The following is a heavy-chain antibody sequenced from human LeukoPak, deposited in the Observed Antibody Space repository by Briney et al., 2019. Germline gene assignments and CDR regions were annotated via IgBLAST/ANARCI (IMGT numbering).Heavy chain of an antibody. J-gene: IGHJ6*03. CDR2: ISPIFGTA. V-gene: IGHV1-69*05. CDR1: GGTFSSYA. D-gene: IGHD2-2*01. CDR3: ASGVPAAAAYYYYYYMDV. Sequence: ASVKVSCKASGGTFSSYAISWVRQAPGPGLEWMGGISPIFGTANYAQKFQGRVTITTDESTSTAYMEQSSLRSEDTAVYYCASGVPAAAAYYYYYYMDVWGKGTTVTVSS.